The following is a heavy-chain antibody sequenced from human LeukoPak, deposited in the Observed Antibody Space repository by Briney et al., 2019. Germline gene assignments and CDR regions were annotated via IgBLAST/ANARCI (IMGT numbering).Heavy chain of an antibody. V-gene: IGHV1-69*05. CDR1: GGTFSSYA. Sequence: SVKVSCKASGGTFSSYAISWVRQAPGQGLEWMGGIIPIFGTANYAQKFQGRVTITTDESTSTAYMKLSSLRSEDTAVYYCARDVGLWQLGQVAFDIWGQGTMVTVSS. D-gene: IGHD6-6*01. CDR3: ARDVGLWQLGQVAFDI. J-gene: IGHJ3*02. CDR2: IIPIFGTA.